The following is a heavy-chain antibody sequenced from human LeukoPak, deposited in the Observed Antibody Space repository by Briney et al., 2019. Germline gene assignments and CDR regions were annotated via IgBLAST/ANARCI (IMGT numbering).Heavy chain of an antibody. CDR1: GFTFSSYE. D-gene: IGHD6-19*01. J-gene: IGHJ3*02. Sequence: PGGTLRLSCAASGFTFSSYEMNWVRQAPGKGLEWGSYISSSGSTIYYADSVKGGFTISIDNAKNSLYLQMNSLTAEDTAVYYCARDYSSGWDAFDIWGQGTMVTVSS. CDR2: ISSSGSTI. V-gene: IGHV3-48*03. CDR3: ARDYSSGWDAFDI.